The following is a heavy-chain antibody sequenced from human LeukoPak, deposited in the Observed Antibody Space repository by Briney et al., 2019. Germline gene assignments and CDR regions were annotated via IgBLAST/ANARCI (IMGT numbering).Heavy chain of an antibody. CDR3: ACGVWSDAFDI. V-gene: IGHV3-21*01. Sequence: GGSLRLSCAASGFTFSSYSMNWVRQAPGKGLEWVSSISSSSSYIYYADSVKGRFTISRDNAKNSLYLQMNSLRAEDTAVYYCACGVWSDAFDIWGQGTMVTVSS. CDR2: ISSSSSYI. J-gene: IGHJ3*02. CDR1: GFTFSSYS. D-gene: IGHD1-26*01.